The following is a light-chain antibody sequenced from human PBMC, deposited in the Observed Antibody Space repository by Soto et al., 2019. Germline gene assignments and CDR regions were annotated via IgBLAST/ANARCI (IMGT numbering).Light chain of an antibody. CDR1: SSDVGAYNY. CDR3: SSYASTSTAV. CDR2: EVN. J-gene: IGLJ1*01. Sequence: QSALTQPASVSGSPGQSITISRTGTSSDVGAYNYVSWYQQHPGKAPKLMIYEVNYRPSGVSNRFSGSKSGITASLTISGLQAEDEADYYCSSYASTSTAVFGSGTKLTV. V-gene: IGLV2-14*01.